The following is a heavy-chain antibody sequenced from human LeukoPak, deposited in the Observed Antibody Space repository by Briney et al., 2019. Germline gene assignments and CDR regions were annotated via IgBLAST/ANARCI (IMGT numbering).Heavy chain of an antibody. CDR1: GGSISSYY. D-gene: IGHD3-16*02. Sequence: PSETLSLTCTVSGGSISSYYWSWIRQPAGKGLEWIGRTYTSGSTNYNPSLKSRVTISVDTSKNQFSLKLSSVTAADTAVYYCARGRLNDYVWGSYRYNPRGNWFDPWGQGTLVTVSS. CDR3: ARGRLNDYVWGSYRYNPRGNWFDP. CDR2: TYTSGST. J-gene: IGHJ5*02. V-gene: IGHV4-4*07.